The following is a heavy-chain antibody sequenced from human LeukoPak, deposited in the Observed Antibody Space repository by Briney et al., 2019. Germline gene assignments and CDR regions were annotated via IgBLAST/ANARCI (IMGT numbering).Heavy chain of an antibody. CDR2: IYTSGST. CDR3: ARALNASGVVXXXXFXX. D-gene: IGHD3-3*01. Sequence: SETLSLTCTVSGGYISSYYWSCIRQPAGKGLEWIGRIYTSGSTNYNPSLKGRVTMSVDTSKNQFSLKLSSVTAADTAVYYCARALNASGVVXXXXFXXXGQGTXVT. J-gene: IGHJ5*02. V-gene: IGHV4-4*07. CDR1: GGYISSYY.